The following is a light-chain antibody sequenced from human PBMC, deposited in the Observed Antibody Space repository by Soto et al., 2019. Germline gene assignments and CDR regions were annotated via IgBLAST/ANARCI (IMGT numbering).Light chain of an antibody. CDR1: QSVSSSY. CDR3: QQYGSAPLT. J-gene: IGKJ4*01. V-gene: IGKV3-20*01. CDR2: DAS. Sequence: EIVLTQSPGTLSLSPGERATLSCRASQSVSSSYLAWYQQKPGQAPRLLIYDASSRATGIPDRFSGSGSGTDFTLTISRLEPEDVAVYYCQQYGSAPLTCGGGTKVEIK.